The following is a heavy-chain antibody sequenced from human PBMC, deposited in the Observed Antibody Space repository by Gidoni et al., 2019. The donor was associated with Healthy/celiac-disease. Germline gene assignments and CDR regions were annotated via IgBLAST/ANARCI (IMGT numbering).Heavy chain of an antibody. Sequence: QVQLVESGGGVVQPGRSLGLSCAASGFTFSSYGMHWVRQAPGKGLEWVAVISYDGSNKYYADSVKGRFTISRDNSKNTLYLQMNSLRAEDTAVYYCAKEGDVVVPAAYLFDYWGQGTLVTVSS. CDR2: ISYDGSNK. V-gene: IGHV3-30*18. CDR1: GFTFSSYG. J-gene: IGHJ4*02. CDR3: AKEGDVVVPAAYLFDY. D-gene: IGHD2-2*01.